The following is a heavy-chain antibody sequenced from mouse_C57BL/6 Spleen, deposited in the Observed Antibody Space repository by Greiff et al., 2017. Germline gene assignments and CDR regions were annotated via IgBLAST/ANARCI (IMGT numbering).Heavy chain of an antibody. CDR2: INYDGSST. D-gene: IGHD1-1*01. CDR3: ARDDYYGSYWYFDV. J-gene: IGHJ1*03. Sequence: EVMLVESEGGLVQPGSSMKLSCTASGFTFSDYYMAWVRQVPEKGLEWVANINYDGSSTYYLDSLKSRFILSRDNAKNILYLQMSSLMSEDTATYYCARDDYYGSYWYFDVWGTGTTVTVSS. CDR1: GFTFSDYY. V-gene: IGHV5-16*01.